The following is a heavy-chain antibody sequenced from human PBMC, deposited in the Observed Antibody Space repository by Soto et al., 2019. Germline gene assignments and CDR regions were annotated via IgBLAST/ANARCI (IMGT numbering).Heavy chain of an antibody. V-gene: IGHV3-74*01. CDR1: GFTFSYNW. CDR3: ARNDNWAIES. J-gene: IGHJ4*02. CDR2: VKGDGSIT. Sequence: GGSLRLSCAASGFTFSYNWMSWIRQAPGEGLVWVSQVKGDGSITLYADSVKGRFTISRDNARNTLYLQMNSLRGEDTAVYYCARNDNWAIESWGQGALVTVSS. D-gene: IGHD1-20*01.